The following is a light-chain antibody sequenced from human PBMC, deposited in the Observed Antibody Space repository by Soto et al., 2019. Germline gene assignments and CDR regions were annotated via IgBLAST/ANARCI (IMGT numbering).Light chain of an antibody. CDR1: QSVLYSSNNKNY. Sequence: DIVMTQSPDSLAVSLGERATINCKSSQSVLYSSNNKNYLAWFQQKAGQPPKLLIYWASTRESGVPDRFSGSGSGTDFTLTISSLQAEDVAVYYCQQYHSDPITFGQGTRLEIK. CDR2: WAS. CDR3: QQYHSDPIT. V-gene: IGKV4-1*01. J-gene: IGKJ5*01.